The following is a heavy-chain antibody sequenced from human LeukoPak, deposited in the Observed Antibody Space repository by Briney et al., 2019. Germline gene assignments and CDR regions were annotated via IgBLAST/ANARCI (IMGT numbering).Heavy chain of an antibody. J-gene: IGHJ4*02. Sequence: SQTLSLTCTVSGGSISSGDYYWSWIRQPPGKGLEWIGYIYYSGGTYYNPSLKSRVTISVDTSKNQFSLKLSSVTAADTAVYYCARGRLGQQLVFFRGYYFDYWGQGTLVTVSS. CDR2: IYYSGGT. D-gene: IGHD6-13*01. CDR3: ARGRLGQQLVFFRGYYFDY. CDR1: GGSISSGDYY. V-gene: IGHV4-30-4*08.